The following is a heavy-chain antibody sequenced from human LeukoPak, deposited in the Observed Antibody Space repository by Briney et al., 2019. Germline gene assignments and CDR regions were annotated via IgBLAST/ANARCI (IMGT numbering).Heavy chain of an antibody. CDR3: ARAGPTVTLDY. J-gene: IGHJ4*02. CDR2: INHSGST. D-gene: IGHD4-17*01. V-gene: IGHV4-34*01. Sequence: SETLSLTCAVYGGSFSGYYWSWVRQPPGKGLEWVGEINHSGSTNYNPSLKSRVTISVDTSKNQFSLKLSSVTAADTAVYYCARAGPTVTLDYWGQGTLVTVSS. CDR1: GGSFSGYY.